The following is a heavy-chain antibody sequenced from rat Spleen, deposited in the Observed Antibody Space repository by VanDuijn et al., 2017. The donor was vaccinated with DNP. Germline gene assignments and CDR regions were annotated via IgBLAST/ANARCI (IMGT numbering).Heavy chain of an antibody. V-gene: IGHV1-43*01. CDR1: GSTFTSYY. D-gene: IGHD4-3*01. Sequence: QVQLQQSGAELAKPGSSVKISCKASGSTFTSYYIGWIKQTTGQGLEFIGYINMGSGGTNYNEKFKGKATLTVGKSSSTAFMQLSSLTPDDSAVYYCARRSGYGNWFAYWGQGTLVTVSS. CDR3: ARRSGYGNWFAY. J-gene: IGHJ3*01. CDR2: INMGSGGT.